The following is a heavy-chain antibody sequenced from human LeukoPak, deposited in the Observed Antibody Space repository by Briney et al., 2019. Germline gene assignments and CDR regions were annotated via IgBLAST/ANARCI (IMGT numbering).Heavy chain of an antibody. V-gene: IGHV1-18*01. D-gene: IGHD1-1*01. CDR2: TSAYNDKT. Sequence: ASVKVSCKASGYTFTTYGISWVRQAPGQGLEWMGWTSAYNDKTKYAQKLEGRVTMTTDTSTSIAYMEMRSLRSDDTAVYYCARGTYFDYWGQGTLVTVSS. CDR1: GYTFTTYG. J-gene: IGHJ4*02. CDR3: ARGTYFDY.